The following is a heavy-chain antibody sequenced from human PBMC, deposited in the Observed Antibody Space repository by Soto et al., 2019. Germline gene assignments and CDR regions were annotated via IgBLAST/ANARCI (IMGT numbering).Heavy chain of an antibody. V-gene: IGHV3-74*01. CDR1: GFPFSDYW. CDR3: ARDEGNAMVRGYDN. J-gene: IGHJ4*02. D-gene: IGHD3-10*01. CDR2: IKFDGSRT. Sequence: EAQLVQSGGGLVQPGGSMSLSCAAFGFPFSDYWMHWVRQAPGKGRAGFSSIKFDGSRTIYADSVKGRFTISRDNAKNTLYLQMNSLSAEDTAVYYCARDEGNAMVRGYDNWGQGTLVTVSS.